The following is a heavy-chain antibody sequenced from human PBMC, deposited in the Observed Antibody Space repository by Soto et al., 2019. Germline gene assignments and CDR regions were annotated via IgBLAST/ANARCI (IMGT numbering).Heavy chain of an antibody. CDR3: AKDSGFGWLNFDC. Sequence: RLSCAASGFTFSSYAMTWVRQAPGRGLEWVSAISGSGGNTYYAESVKGRFTISRDNSKNTLYLQMNSLRAEDTAVYYCAKDSGFGWLNFDCWGQGTLVTVSS. J-gene: IGHJ4*02. V-gene: IGHV3-23*01. D-gene: IGHD6-19*01. CDR1: GFTFSSYA. CDR2: ISGSGGNT.